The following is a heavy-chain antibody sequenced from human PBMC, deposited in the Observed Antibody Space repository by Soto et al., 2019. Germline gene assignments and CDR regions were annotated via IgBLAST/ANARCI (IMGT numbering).Heavy chain of an antibody. CDR2: IYYSGST. V-gene: IGHV4-39*01. J-gene: IGHJ5*02. CDR1: GGSISSGDYY. CDR3: ARHLRAAARYSGGGWFDP. Sequence: TCTVSGGSISSGDYYWGWIRQPPGKGLEWVGSIYYSGSTYYNPSLKSRVTISVDTSKNQFSLKLSSVTAADTAVYYCARHLRAAARYSGGGWFDPWGQGTLVTVSS. D-gene: IGHD6-13*01.